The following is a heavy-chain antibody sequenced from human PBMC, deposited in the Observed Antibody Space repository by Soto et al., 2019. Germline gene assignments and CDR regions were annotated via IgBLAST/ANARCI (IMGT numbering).Heavy chain of an antibody. CDR2: ISAYNGNT. CDR3: ASAVEAAAGTLYYYYYGMDL. CDR1: GYTFTSYG. J-gene: IGHJ6*02. D-gene: IGHD6-13*01. Sequence: ASVKVSCKASGYTFTSYGISWVRQAPGQGLERMGWISAYNGNTNYAQKLQGRVTMTTDTSTSTAYMELRSLRSDDTAVYYCASAVEAAAGTLYYYYYGMDLRGQGTTVTVSS. V-gene: IGHV1-18*01.